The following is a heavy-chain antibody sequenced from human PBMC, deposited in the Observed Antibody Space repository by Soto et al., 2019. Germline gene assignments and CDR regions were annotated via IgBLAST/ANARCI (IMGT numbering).Heavy chain of an antibody. J-gene: IGHJ6*02. CDR3: ARGFHGSGPCYYYYGMDV. CDR2: INHSGST. D-gene: IGHD3-10*01. Sequence: SETLSLTCAVYGGSFSGYYWSWIRQPPGKGLEWIGEINHSGSTNYNPSLKSRVTISVDTSKNQFSLKLSSVTAADTAVYYCARGFHGSGPCYYYYGMDVWGQGTTVTVSS. V-gene: IGHV4-34*01. CDR1: GGSFSGYY.